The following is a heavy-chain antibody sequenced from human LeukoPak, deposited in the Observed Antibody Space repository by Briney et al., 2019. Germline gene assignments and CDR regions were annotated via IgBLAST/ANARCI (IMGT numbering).Heavy chain of an antibody. J-gene: IGHJ4*02. Sequence: GSLRLSCAASGFTFSSYSMNWVRRARGKGLEWVSSISSSSSYIYYADSVKGRFTISRDNAKNSLYLQMNSLRAEDTAVYYCARDRSDRLAVAGTSAFDYWGQGTLVTVSP. D-gene: IGHD6-19*01. CDR1: GFTFSSYS. CDR3: ARDRSDRLAVAGTSAFDY. V-gene: IGHV3-21*01. CDR2: ISSSSSYI.